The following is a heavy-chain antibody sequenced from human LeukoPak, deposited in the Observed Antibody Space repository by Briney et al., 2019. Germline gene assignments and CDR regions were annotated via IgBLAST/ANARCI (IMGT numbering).Heavy chain of an antibody. Sequence: ASVKVSCKASGSTFTSYGISWVRRAPGQGLEWMVWISAYNGNTNYAQKLQGRVTMTTDTSTSTAYIELRSLRSDDTAVYYCARSQAGYYDSSGLNPWGQGTLVTVSS. CDR2: ISAYNGNT. V-gene: IGHV1-18*01. D-gene: IGHD3-22*01. CDR3: ARSQAGYYDSSGLNP. J-gene: IGHJ5*02. CDR1: GSTFTSYG.